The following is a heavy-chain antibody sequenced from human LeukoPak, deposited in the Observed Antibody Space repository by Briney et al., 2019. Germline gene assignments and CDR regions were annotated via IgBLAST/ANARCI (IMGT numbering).Heavy chain of an antibody. Sequence: SETLSLTCTVSGGSVSTSDYYWGWIRQSPVKGLEWIGDVFYTGKTNYNPSLRGRATISIDTSRNQFSLKLTYVTAADSAVYYCARVFDSWGQGTLVTVSS. CDR3: ARVFDS. CDR2: VFYTGKT. J-gene: IGHJ4*02. CDR1: GGSVSTSDYY. V-gene: IGHV4-39*07.